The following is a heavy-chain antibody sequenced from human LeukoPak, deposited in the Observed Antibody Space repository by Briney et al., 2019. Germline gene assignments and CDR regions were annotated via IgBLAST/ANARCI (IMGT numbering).Heavy chain of an antibody. Sequence: ASVKVSCKVSGYTLTELSMHWVRQAPGKGLEWMGGFDPEDGETIYAQKFQGRVTITADKSTSTAYMELSSLRSEDTAVYYCARDPPYGWGQGTLVTVSS. CDR1: GYTLTELS. CDR3: ARDPPYG. CDR2: FDPEDGET. J-gene: IGHJ4*02. D-gene: IGHD4-17*01. V-gene: IGHV1-24*01.